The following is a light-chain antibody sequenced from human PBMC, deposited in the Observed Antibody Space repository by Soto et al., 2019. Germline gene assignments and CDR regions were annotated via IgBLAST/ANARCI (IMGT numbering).Light chain of an antibody. V-gene: IGKV1-27*01. CDR3: QNYNSALSVT. CDR2: AAS. J-gene: IGKJ4*02. Sequence: DIQMTQSPSSLSASVGDRVTITCRASQGISNYLAWYQQKPGKVPKLLISAASTLQSGVPSRFSGSGFGTDFTLTISSLQPEDVATYYCQNYNSALSVTFGGGTKVEIK. CDR1: QGISNY.